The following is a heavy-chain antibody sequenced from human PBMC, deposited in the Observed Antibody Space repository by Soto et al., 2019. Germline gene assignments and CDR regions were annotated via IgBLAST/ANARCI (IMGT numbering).Heavy chain of an antibody. CDR1: GFTFSSYG. CDR2: ISYDGSNK. V-gene: IGHV3-30*18. CDR3: AKDGADYYSKDYYGMDV. D-gene: IGHD4-4*01. Sequence: GGSLRLSCAASGFTFSSYGMHWVRQAPGKGLDWVAVISYDGSNKYYADDVKGRFTIARDNSKNTLYLQMNSLRSEYTAVYYCAKDGADYYSKDYYGMDVWGQGTTVTVSS. J-gene: IGHJ6*02.